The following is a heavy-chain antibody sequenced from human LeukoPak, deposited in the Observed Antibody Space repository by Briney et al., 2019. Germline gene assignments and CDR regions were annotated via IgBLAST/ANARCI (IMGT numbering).Heavy chain of an antibody. Sequence: GGSLRLSRAASGFTFSSYAMSWVRQAPGKGLEWVSAISGSGGSTYYADSVRGRFTISRDHSKNTLYLQMNSLRAEDTAIYYCAQDGTTTRYNWFDSWGQGTLVTVSS. CDR1: GFTFSSYA. D-gene: IGHD1-7*01. CDR2: ISGSGGST. V-gene: IGHV3-23*01. CDR3: AQDGTTTRYNWFDS. J-gene: IGHJ5*01.